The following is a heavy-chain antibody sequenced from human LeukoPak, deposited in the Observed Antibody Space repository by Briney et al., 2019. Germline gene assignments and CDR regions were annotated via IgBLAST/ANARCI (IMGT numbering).Heavy chain of an antibody. V-gene: IGHV3-7*01. CDR3: ARGYGSSDY. CDR2: IKEDGSEK. J-gene: IGHJ4*02. D-gene: IGHD4-23*01. CDR1: GFTFSSYW. Sequence: PGGSLRLSCAASGFTFSSYWMTWVRQAPGKGLEWVANIKEDGSEKYYVDSVKGRFTISRDNAKNSLYLQMNTLRVEDTAVYYCARGYGSSDYWGQGTLVTVSS.